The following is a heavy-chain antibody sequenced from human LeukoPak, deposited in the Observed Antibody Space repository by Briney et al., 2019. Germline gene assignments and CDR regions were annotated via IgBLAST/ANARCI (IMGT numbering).Heavy chain of an antibody. V-gene: IGHV4-59*13. CDR3: ASRSSIWSGYQDTLYYFDS. CDR1: GGFISSYY. CDR2: IYYRGST. J-gene: IGHJ4*02. D-gene: IGHD3-3*01. Sequence: SEPLTLTCSVCGGFISSYYWIWIRQPPGKRLEGIGHIYYRGSTNYNPSRKSRVAISVDTSNNQFPLKLSSVTAADTAVYYCASRSSIWSGYQDTLYYFDSWGQGTLVTVSS.